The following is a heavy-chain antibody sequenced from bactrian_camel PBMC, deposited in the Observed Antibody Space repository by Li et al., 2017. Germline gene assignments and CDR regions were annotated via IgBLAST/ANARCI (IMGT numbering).Heavy chain of an antibody. V-gene: IGHV3S53*01. D-gene: IGHD6*01. CDR2: FAKDGST. CDR1: YNVYC. J-gene: IGHJ4*01. CDR3: ITGTFAV. Sequence: VQLVESGGGSVEAGGSLRLSCQYTYNVYCMAWFRQVPGKQREGVAGFAKDGSTTYADAVKGRFTISRDNANNTVYLQMNSLKSEDTALYYCITGTFAVWGQGTQVTVS.